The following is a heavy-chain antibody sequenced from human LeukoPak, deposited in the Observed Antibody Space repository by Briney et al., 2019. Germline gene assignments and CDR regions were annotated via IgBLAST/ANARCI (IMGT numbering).Heavy chain of an antibody. D-gene: IGHD3-22*01. CDR1: GGSISSNNYY. CDR3: ARALYIYYDSSGANFQH. Sequence: PSETLSLTCTVSGGSISSNNYYWGWIRQPPGKGLEWIGSIYFSGSTNYNPSLKSRVTISVDTSKNQFSLKLSSVTAADTAVYYCARALYIYYDSSGANFQHWGQGTLVTVSS. CDR2: IYFSGST. V-gene: IGHV4-39*07. J-gene: IGHJ1*01.